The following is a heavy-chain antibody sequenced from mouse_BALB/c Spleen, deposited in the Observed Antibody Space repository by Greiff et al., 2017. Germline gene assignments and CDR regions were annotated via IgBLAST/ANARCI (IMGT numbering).Heavy chain of an antibody. J-gene: IGHJ3*01. CDR2: IDPSDSYT. CDR1: GYTFTSYW. Sequence: QVQLQQPGAELVKPGASVKLSCKASGYTFTSYWMHWVKQRHGQGLEWIGEIDPSDSYTNYNQKFKGKATLTVDKSSSTAYMQLSSLTSEDSAVYYCARPEGFAYWGQGTLVTVSA. V-gene: IGHV1-69*02. CDR3: ARPEGFAY.